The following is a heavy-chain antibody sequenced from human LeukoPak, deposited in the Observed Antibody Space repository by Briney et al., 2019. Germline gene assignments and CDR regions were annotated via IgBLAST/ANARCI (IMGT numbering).Heavy chain of an antibody. J-gene: IGHJ3*01. CDR1: GFTFNVYA. D-gene: IGHD1-26*01. CDR3: AKDRENGNGIRDAFDV. CDR2: IGTPDST. V-gene: IGHV3-23*01. Sequence: GGSLRLSCAASGFTFNVYAMYWVRQAPGRGLEWVSSIGTPDSTHYANSVKGRFTTSRDDSKNTVFLQMNSLRAEDSATYYCAKDRENGNGIRDAFDVWGQGTVVTVSS.